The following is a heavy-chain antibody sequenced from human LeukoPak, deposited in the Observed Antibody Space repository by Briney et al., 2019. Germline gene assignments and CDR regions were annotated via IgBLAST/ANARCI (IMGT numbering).Heavy chain of an antibody. V-gene: IGHV3-9*01. CDR1: GFTFDAYV. CDR2: ISWNGESV. Sequence: PGRSLKLSCAASGFTFDAYVIHWVRQAPGKGLEWVSSISWNGESVGYADSVRGRFTISRDNAKYSLYLQMNSLREEDTAFYYCAKGLLALVGATRDAFDIWGQGTMVAVSS. CDR3: AKGLLALVGATRDAFDI. J-gene: IGHJ3*02. D-gene: IGHD1-26*01.